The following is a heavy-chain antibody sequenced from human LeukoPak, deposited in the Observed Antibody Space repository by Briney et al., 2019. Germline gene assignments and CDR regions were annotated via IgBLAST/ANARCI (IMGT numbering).Heavy chain of an antibody. CDR1: GFNFINTY. D-gene: IGHD4-17*01. CDR2: IYRGDGT. Sequence: GGSLRLSCAVSGFNFINTYMTWVRQAPGKGLEWVSVIYRGDGTCYADSVQGRFTISRDSFKNTLYLQMNNLRAEDTAVYYCAREVPGYGDYATSYYYYYYMDVWGKGTTVTVS. J-gene: IGHJ6*03. CDR3: AREVPGYGDYATSYYYYYYMDV. V-gene: IGHV3-53*01.